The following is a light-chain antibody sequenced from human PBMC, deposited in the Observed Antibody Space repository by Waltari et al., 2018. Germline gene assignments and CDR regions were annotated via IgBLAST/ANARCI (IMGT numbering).Light chain of an antibody. CDR2: DVS. Sequence: QSALAQPASVSGSPGQSITISCTGTDSDIGASNYVSWYQQHPGIAPKLLLYDVSARPSGVSDRFSGSKSGKTASLTISGLQPEDAADYYCSSYTRRNTVIFGGGTKLTVV. CDR1: DSDIGASNY. J-gene: IGLJ2*01. CDR3: SSYTRRNTVI. V-gene: IGLV2-14*03.